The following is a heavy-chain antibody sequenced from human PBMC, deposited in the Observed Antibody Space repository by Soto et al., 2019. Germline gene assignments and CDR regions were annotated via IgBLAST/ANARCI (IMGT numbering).Heavy chain of an antibody. CDR2: IRSKAYGGTT. CDR3: TRVPNDYGDYVVRY. D-gene: IGHD4-17*01. J-gene: IGHJ4*02. CDR1: GFTFGDYA. Sequence: GGSLRLSCTASGFTFGDYAMSWFRQAPGKGLEWVGFIRSKAYGGTTEYAASVKGRFTISRDDSKSIAYLQMNSLKTEDTAVYYCTRVPNDYGDYVVRYWGQGTLVTVSS. V-gene: IGHV3-49*03.